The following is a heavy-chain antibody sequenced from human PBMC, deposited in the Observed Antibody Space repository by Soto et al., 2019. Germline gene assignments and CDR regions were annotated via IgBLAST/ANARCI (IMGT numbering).Heavy chain of an antibody. CDR1: GYTFTSYA. CDR3: ARSSELDY. Sequence: QVQLVQSGAEVKKPGASVKVSCKASGYTFTSYAMHWVRQAPGQRLEWMGWINAGNGNTKYSQKFEGRVTITRDRSASRGYMELSSLRSEDTAVYYCARSSELDYWGQGTLVTVSS. CDR2: INAGNGNT. V-gene: IGHV1-3*01. J-gene: IGHJ4*02.